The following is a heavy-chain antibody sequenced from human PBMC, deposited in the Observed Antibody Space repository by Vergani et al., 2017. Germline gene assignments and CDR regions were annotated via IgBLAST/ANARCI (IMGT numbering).Heavy chain of an antibody. V-gene: IGHV1-69*11. J-gene: IGHJ4*02. Sequence: QVQLVQSGAEVKKPGSSVKVSCKASGGTFSSYAISWVRQAPGQGLEWMGRIIPILGTANYAQKFQGPVTITADESTGTAYMELSSLRSEDTAVYYCARDGAGGPAASFDYWGQGTLVTVSS. CDR2: IIPILGTA. D-gene: IGHD2-2*01. CDR3: ARDGAGGPAASFDY. CDR1: GGTFSSYA.